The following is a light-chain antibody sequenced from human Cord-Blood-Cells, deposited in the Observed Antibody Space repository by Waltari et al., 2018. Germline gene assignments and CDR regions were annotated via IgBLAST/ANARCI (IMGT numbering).Light chain of an antibody. CDR2: AAS. CDR3: QQYYSYPYT. V-gene: IGKV1-8*01. J-gene: IGKJ2*01. Sequence: AIRMTQSPSSFSASTGDRVTITCRASQGISSYLAWHQQKPGKAPKLLIYAASTLQSGVPSRFSGSGSGTDFTLTISCLQSEDFATYYCQQYYSYPYTFGRGTKLEIK. CDR1: QGISSY.